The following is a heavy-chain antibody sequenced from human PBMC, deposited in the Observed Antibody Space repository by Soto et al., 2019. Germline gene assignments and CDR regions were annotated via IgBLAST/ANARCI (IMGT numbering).Heavy chain of an antibody. J-gene: IGHJ4*02. CDR3: AREDYYGSGSYAY. Sequence: QVQLVQSGAEVKKPGASVKVSCKASGYTFTNYNINWVRQATGQGLEWMGWMNPNSGNTGYAQKFQGRVTMTRSTSISTAYMELRRLRSEDTAVYYCAREDYYGSGSYAYWGQGTLVTVSS. CDR1: GYTFTNYN. D-gene: IGHD3-10*01. CDR2: MNPNSGNT. V-gene: IGHV1-8*01.